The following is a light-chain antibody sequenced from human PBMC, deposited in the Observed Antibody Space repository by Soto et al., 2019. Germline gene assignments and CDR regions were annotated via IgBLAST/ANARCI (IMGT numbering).Light chain of an antibody. J-gene: IGKJ5*01. CDR1: QSISNY. V-gene: IGKV1-39*01. CDR2: AAS. CDR3: QQSYRNPIT. Sequence: DIHITHSSSSLSSSLVERVTITCRASQSISNYLNWYQQKPGKAPNLLIHAASSLQSGVPPRFSGSGSGTDFTLTISSLQPEDFATYFCQQSYRNPITFGQGRRLEIK.